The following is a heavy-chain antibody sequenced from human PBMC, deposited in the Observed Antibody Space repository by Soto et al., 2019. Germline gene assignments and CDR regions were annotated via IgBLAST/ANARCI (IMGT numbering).Heavy chain of an antibody. V-gene: IGHV3-21*01. D-gene: IGHD2-15*01. Sequence: EVQLVESGGGLVKPGGSLRLSCAASGFTFSSYSMNWVRQAPGKGLEWVSSISSSSSYIYYADSVKGRFTISRDNANNSLYLQMNSLRAEDTAVYYCASSGYCSGGSCRYYYYYGMDVWGQGTTVTVSS. J-gene: IGHJ6*02. CDR3: ASSGYCSGGSCRYYYYYGMDV. CDR1: GFTFSSYS. CDR2: ISSSSSYI.